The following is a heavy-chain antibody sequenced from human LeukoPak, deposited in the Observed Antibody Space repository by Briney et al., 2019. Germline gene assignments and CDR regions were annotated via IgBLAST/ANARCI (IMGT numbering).Heavy chain of an antibody. J-gene: IGHJ4*02. V-gene: IGHV1-46*01. CDR2: INPSGGST. Sequence: ASVRVSCKASGYTFTSYYMHWVRQAPGQGLEGMGIINPSGGSTSYAQKFQGRVTMTRDMSTSTVYMELSSLRSEDTAVYYCASATYDSSGYQSPNFDYWGQGTLVTVSS. CDR3: ASATYDSSGYQSPNFDY. CDR1: GYTFTSYY. D-gene: IGHD3-22*01.